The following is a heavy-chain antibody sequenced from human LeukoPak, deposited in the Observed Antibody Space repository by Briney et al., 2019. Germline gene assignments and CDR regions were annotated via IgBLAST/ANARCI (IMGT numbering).Heavy chain of an antibody. CDR3: ARETDFWSGYYTPYYFDY. J-gene: IGHJ4*02. CDR1: GYTFTDYG. CDR2: ISAYNGHT. Sequence: ASVKVSCKASGYTFTDYGINWVRHAPGQGLEWMGWISAYNGHTNYAQNLQGRVTLTTDTSTSTAYMELRSLRSDDTAVYYCARETDFWSGYYTPYYFDYWGQGTLVTVSS. V-gene: IGHV1-18*01. D-gene: IGHD3-3*01.